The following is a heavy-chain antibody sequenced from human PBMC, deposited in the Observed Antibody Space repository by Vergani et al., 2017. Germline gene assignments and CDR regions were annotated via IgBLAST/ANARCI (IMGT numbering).Heavy chain of an antibody. CDR2: ISSSGSTI. J-gene: IGHJ3*02. Sequence: QVQLVESGGGLVKPGGSLRLSCAASGFTFSDYYMSWIRQAPGKGLEWVSYISSSGSTIYYADSVKGRFTISRDNAKNSLYLQMNRLRAEDAAVYYCARDRXGQWLVNTKGAFDIWGQGTMVTVSS. D-gene: IGHD6-19*01. V-gene: IGHV3-11*04. CDR3: ARDRXGQWLVNTKGAFDI. CDR1: GFTFSDYY.